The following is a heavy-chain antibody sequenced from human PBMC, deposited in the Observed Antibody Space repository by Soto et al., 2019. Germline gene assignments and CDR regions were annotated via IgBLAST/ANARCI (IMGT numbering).Heavy chain of an antibody. J-gene: IGHJ5*02. Sequence: XGSLRLSCAASGFTFSSYSMTWVRQAPGKGLEWVSGISDSGGNTLYADSVKGRFTISRDNSKNTLFLQMNSLRAEDTAVYFCSKWSGFEDPWGQGTLVTVSS. CDR3: SKWSGFEDP. D-gene: IGHD3-10*01. CDR1: GFTFSSYS. V-gene: IGHV3-23*01. CDR2: ISDSGGNT.